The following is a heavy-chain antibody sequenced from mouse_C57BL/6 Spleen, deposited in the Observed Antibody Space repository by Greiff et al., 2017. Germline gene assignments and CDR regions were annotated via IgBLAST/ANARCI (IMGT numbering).Heavy chain of an antibody. D-gene: IGHD1-1*01. CDR3: ARLRYYGSSLDY. CDR2: ISSGSSTI. CDR1: GFTFSDYG. J-gene: IGHJ2*01. V-gene: IGHV5-17*01. Sequence: EVKLMESGGGLVKPGGSLKLSCAASGFTFSDYGMHWVRQAPEKGLEWVAYISSGSSTIYYADTVKGRFTLSSDNAKNTLFLQMTSLRSEDTAMYYCARLRYYGSSLDYWGQGTTLTVSS.